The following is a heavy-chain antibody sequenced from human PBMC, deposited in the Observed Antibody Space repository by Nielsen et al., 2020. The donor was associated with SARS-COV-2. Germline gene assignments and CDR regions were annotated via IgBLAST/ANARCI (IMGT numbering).Heavy chain of an antibody. J-gene: IGHJ6*02. CDR3: ARDDCSGGSCYSFYYYGMDV. CDR1: GFTFSSYA. Sequence: GESLKISCAASGFTFSSYAMHWVRQAPGKGLEWVAVISYDGSNKYYADSVKGRFTISRDNSKNTLYLQMNSLRAEDTAVYYCARDDCSGGSCYSFYYYGMDVWGQGTTVTASS. D-gene: IGHD2-15*01. CDR2: ISYDGSNK. V-gene: IGHV3-30-3*01.